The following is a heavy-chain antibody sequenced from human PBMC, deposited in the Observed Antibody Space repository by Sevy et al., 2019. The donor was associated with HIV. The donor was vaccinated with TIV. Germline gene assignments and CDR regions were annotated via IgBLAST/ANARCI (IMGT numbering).Heavy chain of an antibody. CDR1: GFTFSSYE. CDR2: ISSSGSTI. J-gene: IGHJ4*02. CDR3: ARAGGPTGLDY. V-gene: IGHV3-48*03. Sequence: GPLRLSCAASGFTFSSYEMHWVRQAPGKGLEWVSYISSSGSTIYYADSVKGRFTISRDNAKNSLYLQMNTLRAEDTAVYYCARAGGPTGLDYWGQGTLVTVSS. D-gene: IGHD4-17*01.